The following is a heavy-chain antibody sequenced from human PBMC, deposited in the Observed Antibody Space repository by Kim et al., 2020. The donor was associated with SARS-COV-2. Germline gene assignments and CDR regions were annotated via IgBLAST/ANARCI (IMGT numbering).Heavy chain of an antibody. CDR3: GRVLVAATVMDV. CDR1: GFTFSDHY. Sequence: GSLRLSCVGSGFTFSDHYIDWVRHAPGKGLEWVGRSRHKARSYSTEYAASVKGRFTISRDDSKNSVYLQLNSLKPEDTAVYYCGRVLVAATVMDVWGQGTTVTVSS. V-gene: IGHV3-72*01. CDR2: SRHKARSYST. D-gene: IGHD1-26*01. J-gene: IGHJ6*02.